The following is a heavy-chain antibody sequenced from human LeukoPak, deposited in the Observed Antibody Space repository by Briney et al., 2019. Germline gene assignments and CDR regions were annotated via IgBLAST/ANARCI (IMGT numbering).Heavy chain of an antibody. CDR1: GFTFSSYG. V-gene: IGHV3-30*02. Sequence: GGSLRLSCAASGFTFSSYGMHWVRQAPGKGLEWVAFILYDGSNKYYADSVKGRFTISRDNSKNTLYLQMNSLRAEDTAVYYCAKVGGSYPTWGQGTLVTVSS. J-gene: IGHJ5*02. CDR2: ILYDGSNK. D-gene: IGHD1-26*01. CDR3: AKVGGSYPT.